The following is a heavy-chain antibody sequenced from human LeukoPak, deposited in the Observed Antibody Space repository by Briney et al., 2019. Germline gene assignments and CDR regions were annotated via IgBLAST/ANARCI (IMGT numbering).Heavy chain of an antibody. CDR2: ISANGGST. J-gene: IGHJ4*02. CDR1: GFIISNYA. Sequence: GGSLRLSCSAPGFIISNYAMHWVRQAPGKGLEYVSAISANGGSTYYADSVKGRFTISRDTSKNTLYLQMSGLRAEDTAMYHCVKDLYKGDSASWYFFHYWGQGTLVTVSS. CDR3: VKDLYKGDSASWYFFHY. D-gene: IGHD6-13*01. V-gene: IGHV3-64D*06.